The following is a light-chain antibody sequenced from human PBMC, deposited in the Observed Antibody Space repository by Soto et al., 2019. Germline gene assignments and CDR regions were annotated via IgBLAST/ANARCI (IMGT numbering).Light chain of an antibody. CDR2: GAS. CDR3: QQYNTSPFT. V-gene: IGKV1-16*02. CDR1: QDIGIY. J-gene: IGKJ2*01. Sequence: DILMTQSPSSLSASVGDRVIITCRASQDIGIYLAWFQQKPGKAPKSLIYGASYLQSGVPSKFSGSRSGTDFTLTINSLQPEDLGTYYCQQYNTSPFTFGQGTKLEIK.